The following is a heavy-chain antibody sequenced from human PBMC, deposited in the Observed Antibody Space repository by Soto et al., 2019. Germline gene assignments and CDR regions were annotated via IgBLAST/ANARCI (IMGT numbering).Heavy chain of an antibody. Sequence: GGSLRLSCAASGFTFSSYAMSWVRQAPGKGLEWVSTISGSGGSADYADSVKGRFTISRDNPHNTLYLEMNSLRAEDTAIYYCAKDRFHVVRNVSIFDPWGQGTRVTVSS. J-gene: IGHJ5*02. CDR2: ISGSGGSA. CDR3: AKDRFHVVRNVSIFDP. V-gene: IGHV3-23*01. D-gene: IGHD2-21*01. CDR1: GFTFSSYA.